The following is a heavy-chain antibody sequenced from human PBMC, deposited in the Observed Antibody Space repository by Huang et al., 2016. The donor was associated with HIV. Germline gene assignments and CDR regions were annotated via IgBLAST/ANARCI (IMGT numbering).Heavy chain of an antibody. D-gene: IGHD5-18*01. Sequence: QVQLVESGGGVVTPGRSLRLSCAGSGFPFNKHALHWVRQAPCKGLDWVAVISNDGSNNYYADSVKVRFTISRDSSKSTLFLHMTSLRTEDTAVYYCARAKDTWDAYDIWGQGTMVIVSS. CDR1: GFPFNKHA. V-gene: IGHV3-30-3*01. CDR2: ISNDGSNN. CDR3: ARAKDTWDAYDI. J-gene: IGHJ3*02.